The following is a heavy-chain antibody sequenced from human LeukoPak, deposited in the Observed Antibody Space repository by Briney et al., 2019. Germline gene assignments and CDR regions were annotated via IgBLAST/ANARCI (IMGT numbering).Heavy chain of an antibody. CDR2: IYYSGST. Sequence: SETLSLTCTVSGGSISSYYWSWIRQPPGKGLEWLGYIYYSGSTNYNPSLKSRVTISVDPSKNQFSLKPSSVTAADTAVYYCARDRWFGELSPGGDYYYGMDVWGQGTTVTVSS. D-gene: IGHD3-10*01. CDR1: GGSISSYY. CDR3: ARDRWFGELSPGGDYYYGMDV. V-gene: IGHV4-59*01. J-gene: IGHJ6*02.